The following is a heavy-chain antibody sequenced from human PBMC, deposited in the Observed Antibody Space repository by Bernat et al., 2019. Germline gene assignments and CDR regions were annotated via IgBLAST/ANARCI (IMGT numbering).Heavy chain of an antibody. V-gene: IGHV2-70*04. CDR1: GFSLSTSGMR. CDR2: IDWDDDK. J-gene: IGHJ4*02. D-gene: IGHD5-18*01. CDR3: ERMESDTGPVEYFDY. Sequence: QVTLKESGPALVKPTQTLTLTCTFSGFSLSTSGMRVSWIRQPPGKALEWLARIDWDDDKFYSTSLKTRLTISKDTSKNQVVRTMTNMDPVDTATYYCERMESDTGPVEYFDYWGQGTLVTVSS.